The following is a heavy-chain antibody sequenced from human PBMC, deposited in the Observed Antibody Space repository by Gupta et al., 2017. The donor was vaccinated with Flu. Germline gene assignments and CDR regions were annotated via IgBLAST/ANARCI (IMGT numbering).Heavy chain of an antibody. D-gene: IGHD4-17*01. Sequence: EALLVESGGGLVQPGGSLRLSCAASGFTVRSNYMSWVRQAPGKGLQWVSLIYNDGRTYYADSVKGRFTITRHNSKHTVFLQMNRLRAEDTGVYYCAREMRDYDYWF. CDR2: IYNDGRT. CDR3: AREMRDYDYWF. CDR1: GFTVRSNY. V-gene: IGHV3-53*04. J-gene: IGHJ5*01.